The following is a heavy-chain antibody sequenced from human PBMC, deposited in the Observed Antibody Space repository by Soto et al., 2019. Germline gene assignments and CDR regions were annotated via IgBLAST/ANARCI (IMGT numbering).Heavy chain of an antibody. CDR2: ISGSGDRT. CDR1: GITISNYP. J-gene: IGHJ4*02. CDR3: VKDDGGYPSTAPH. V-gene: IGHV3-23*01. Sequence: DVQLLESGGGLVQPGGSLRLSCAASGITISNYPMSWVRQAPGKGLDWVSGISGSGDRTYYADSVKGRFTISKDISRNSLSLQLDSLGVEDTPVYFCVKDDGGYPSTAPHWGQGTLVTVSS. D-gene: IGHD3-22*01.